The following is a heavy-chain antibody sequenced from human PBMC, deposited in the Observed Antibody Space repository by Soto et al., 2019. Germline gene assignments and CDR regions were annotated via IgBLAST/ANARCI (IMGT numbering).Heavy chain of an antibody. CDR2: MNPTSGNT. Sequence: QVQRVQSGAEVKKPGASVKVSCKTSGYTFTSYDVNWVRQASGQGLEWMGWMNPTSGNTGYAQKFQGRVTMTRNTSISTSHMELSSLGYEDTAVYYCARVMGGVLYHFDNWGQGTLVTVSS. D-gene: IGHD2-8*02. CDR3: ARVMGGVLYHFDN. J-gene: IGHJ4*02. CDR1: GYTFTSYD. V-gene: IGHV1-8*01.